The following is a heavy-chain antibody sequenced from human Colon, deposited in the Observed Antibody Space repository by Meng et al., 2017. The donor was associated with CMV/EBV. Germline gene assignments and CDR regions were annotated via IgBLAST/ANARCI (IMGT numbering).Heavy chain of an antibody. J-gene: IGHJ4*02. V-gene: IGHV1-2*02. D-gene: IGHD1-26*01. Sequence: QVHAVESWAEVKKPGASVKVSCKTSGYTFSDYHIHWVRQAPGQGLEWMGWINSNSGATDYAQKFQGRFTMTRDTSITTVYMELSSLRSDDTAVYYCARDPSGSRVPFDYWGQGSLVTVSS. CDR3: ARDPSGSRVPFDY. CDR1: GYTFSDYH. CDR2: INSNSGAT.